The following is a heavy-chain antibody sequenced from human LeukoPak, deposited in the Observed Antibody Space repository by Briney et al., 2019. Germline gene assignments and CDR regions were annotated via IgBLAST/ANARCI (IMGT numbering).Heavy chain of an antibody. V-gene: IGHV3-21*01. J-gene: IGHJ6*02. CDR1: GFTFSSYS. Sequence: GGSLRLSCAASGFTFSSYSMNWVRQAPGKGLEWVSSISSSSSYIYYADSVKGRFTISRDNAKNSLYLQMNSLRAEDTAVYYCARGGVELRFLEWLPYYYYGMDVWGQGTTVTVSS. D-gene: IGHD3-3*01. CDR2: ISSSSSYI. CDR3: ARGGVELRFLEWLPYYYYGMDV.